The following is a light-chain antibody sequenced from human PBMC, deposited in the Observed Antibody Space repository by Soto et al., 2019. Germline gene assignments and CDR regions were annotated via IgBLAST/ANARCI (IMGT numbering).Light chain of an antibody. CDR3: QQYNNWPWT. V-gene: IGKV3-20*01. Sequence: ETVFTQSPGTLSLSPGERATLSCRASQSVSSSYLAWYQQKPGQAPRLLIYGASSRATGIPDRFSGSGSGTDFNLTVSRLEPEDCAVYYGQQYNNWPWTVGPLTQVDIK. CDR1: QSVSSSY. J-gene: IGKJ1*01. CDR2: GAS.